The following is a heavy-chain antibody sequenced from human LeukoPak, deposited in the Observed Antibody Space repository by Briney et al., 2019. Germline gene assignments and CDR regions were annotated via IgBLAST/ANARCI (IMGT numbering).Heavy chain of an antibody. CDR1: GGSISSYY. CDR2: IYYSGST. D-gene: IGHD6-13*01. CDR3: ASREAGYSSSWAPFDY. Sequence: PSETLSLTCTVSGGSISSYYWSWIRQPPGKGLEWIGYIYYSGSTKNNPSLKSRVTISVDTSKNQFSLKLSSVTAADTAVYYCASREAGYSSSWAPFDYWGQGILVIVSS. V-gene: IGHV4-59*08. J-gene: IGHJ4*02.